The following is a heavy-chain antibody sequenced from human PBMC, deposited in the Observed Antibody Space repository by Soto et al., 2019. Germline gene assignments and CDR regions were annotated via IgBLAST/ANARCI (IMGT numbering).Heavy chain of an antibody. CDR2: IRGSGGST. CDR3: AGLPTATTFDY. V-gene: IGHV3-23*01. Sequence: GGSLRLSCAASGFTFSSFAMSWVRQAPGKGLEWVSAIRGSGGSTYYADSVKGRFTISRDNSRNTLYLQMNSLRAEDTAVYYCAGLPTATTFDYWGQGTLVTVSS. J-gene: IGHJ4*02. CDR1: GFTFSSFA. D-gene: IGHD2-2*01.